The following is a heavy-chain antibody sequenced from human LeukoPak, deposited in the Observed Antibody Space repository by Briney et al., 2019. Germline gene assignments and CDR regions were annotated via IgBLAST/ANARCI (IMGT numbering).Heavy chain of an antibody. V-gene: IGHV4-4*07. CDR2: IYTSGST. CDR3: ARTTTVTTLGEFDY. D-gene: IGHD4-17*01. Sequence: GSLRLSCAASGFTFSSYGMSWIRQPAGKGLEWIGRIYTSGSTNYNPSLKSRVTISVDTSKNQFSLKLSSVTAADTAVYYCARTTTVTTLGEFDYWGQGTLVTVSS. J-gene: IGHJ4*02. CDR1: GFTFSSYG.